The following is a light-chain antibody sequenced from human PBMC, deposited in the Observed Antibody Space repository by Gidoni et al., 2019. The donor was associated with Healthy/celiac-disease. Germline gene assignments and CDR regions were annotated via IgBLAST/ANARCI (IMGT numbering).Light chain of an antibody. V-gene: IGKV1-9*01. Sequence: DIQLTQSPSFLSASVGDRVTITCRASQGISSYLAWYQQKPGKAPKLLIYAASTLQSGVPSRLSGSGSGTEFTLTISSLQPEDFATYYCQQLNSYTFGQGTKLEIK. CDR1: QGISSY. J-gene: IGKJ2*01. CDR2: AAS. CDR3: QQLNSYT.